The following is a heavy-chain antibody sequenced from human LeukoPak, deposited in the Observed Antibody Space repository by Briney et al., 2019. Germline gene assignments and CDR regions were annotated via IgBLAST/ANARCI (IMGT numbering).Heavy chain of an antibody. D-gene: IGHD6-19*01. J-gene: IGHJ3*02. CDR3: AKALPGYSSGWYTAYTFDI. Sequence: GGSLRLSCAASGFTFSSDSMNWVRLAPGKGLEWVSYISTSSFTIHYADSVKGRFTISRDNARNSLYLQMNSLRAEDTAVYYCAKALPGYSSGWYTAYTFDIWGQGTMVTVSS. V-gene: IGHV3-48*01. CDR1: GFTFSSDS. CDR2: ISTSSFTI.